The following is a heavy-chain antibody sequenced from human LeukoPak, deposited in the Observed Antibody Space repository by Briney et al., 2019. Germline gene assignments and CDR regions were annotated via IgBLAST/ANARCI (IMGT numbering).Heavy chain of an antibody. D-gene: IGHD1-26*01. V-gene: IGHV2-70*13. Sequence: ESGPALVKPTQTLALTCTFPGFSLSTSGMCVSWIRQPPGKALEWLALIDWDADTYYSTSLKTRLTISKDTSKNQVVLTMTNMDPVDTATYYCTRTYSGSYPVHYWGQGTLVTVSS. CDR2: IDWDADT. CDR3: TRTYSGSYPVHY. CDR1: GFSLSTSGMC. J-gene: IGHJ4*02.